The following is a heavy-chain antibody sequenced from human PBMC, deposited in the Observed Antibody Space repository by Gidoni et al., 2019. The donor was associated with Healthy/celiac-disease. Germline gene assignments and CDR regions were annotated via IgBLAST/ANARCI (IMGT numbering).Heavy chain of an antibody. D-gene: IGHD3-10*01. J-gene: IGHJ4*02. CDR2: INHSGST. CDR1: GGSFSGYY. Sequence: QVQLQQWGAGLLKPSETLSLTCAVYGGSFSGYYWSWIRQPPGKGLEWIGEINHSGSTNYNPSLKSRVTISVDTSKNQFSLKLSSVTAADTAVYYCARRGYYYGSGSSNWGQGTLVTVSS. V-gene: IGHV4-34*01. CDR3: ARRGYYYGSGSSN.